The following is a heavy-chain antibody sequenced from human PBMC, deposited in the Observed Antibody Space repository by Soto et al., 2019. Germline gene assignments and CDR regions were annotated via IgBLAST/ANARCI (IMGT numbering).Heavy chain of an antibody. J-gene: IGHJ3*02. CDR2: ISSSSSYI. V-gene: IGHV3-21*01. CDR3: ARSPFYCSGGSCYSGDAFDI. CDR1: GFTFSSYS. Sequence: GGSLRLSCAASGFTFSSYSMNWVPPAPGKGLGWVSSISSSSSYIYYADSVKGRFTISRDNAKNSLYLQMNSLRAEDTAVYYCARSPFYCSGGSCYSGDAFDIWGQGTMVTVSS. D-gene: IGHD2-15*01.